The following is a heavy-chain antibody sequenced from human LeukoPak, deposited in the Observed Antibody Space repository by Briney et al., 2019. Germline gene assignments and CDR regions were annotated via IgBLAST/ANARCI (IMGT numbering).Heavy chain of an antibody. V-gene: IGHV3-21*01. CDR1: GFTFSSYS. CDR3: ARDPPALRYFDWLSDFDY. CDR2: ISSSSSYI. Sequence: PGGSLRLSCAASGFTFSSYSMNWVCQAPGKGLEWVSSISSSSSYIYYADSVKGRFTISRDNAKNSLYLQMNSLRAEDTAVYYCARDPPALRYFDWLSDFDYWGQGTLVTVSS. D-gene: IGHD3-9*01. J-gene: IGHJ4*02.